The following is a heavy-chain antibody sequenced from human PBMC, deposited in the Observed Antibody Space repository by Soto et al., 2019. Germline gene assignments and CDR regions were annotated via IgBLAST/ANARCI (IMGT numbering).Heavy chain of an antibody. D-gene: IGHD3-3*01. Sequence: GGSLRLSCAASGFTFSSYIMNWVRQAPGKGLEWVSYISSSSSTIYYADSVKGRFTISRDNAKNSLYLQMNSLRDEDTAVYYCARAPSSPTYYDFWSAPTYYGMDVWGQGPTVTVS. J-gene: IGHJ6*02. CDR2: ISSSSSTI. V-gene: IGHV3-48*02. CDR3: ARAPSSPTYYDFWSAPTYYGMDV. CDR1: GFTFSSYI.